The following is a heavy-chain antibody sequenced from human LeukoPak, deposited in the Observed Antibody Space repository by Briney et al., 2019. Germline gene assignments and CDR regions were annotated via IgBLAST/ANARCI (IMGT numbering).Heavy chain of an antibody. CDR1: GYTFIAYY. D-gene: IGHD4-23*01. J-gene: IGHJ3*02. CDR2: INPNSGGT. Sequence: ASVKVSCKASGYTFIAYYMQWVRQAPGQGLEWMGWINPNSGGTNYAQKFQGRVSMTRDTSIGTAYLEVSRLRSDDTAVYYCASPYGGNSDDAFDIWGQGTMVTVSS. V-gene: IGHV1-2*02. CDR3: ASPYGGNSDDAFDI.